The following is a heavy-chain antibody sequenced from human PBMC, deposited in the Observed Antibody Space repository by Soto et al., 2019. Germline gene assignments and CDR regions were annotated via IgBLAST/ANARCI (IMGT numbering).Heavy chain of an antibody. CDR1: GFTFSSYG. CDR2: IWYDGSNK. J-gene: IGHJ6*02. D-gene: IGHD2-15*01. V-gene: IGHV3-33*01. CDR3: ARAPKVGVYCSGGSCNPPGDYYSSGRAV. Sequence: PGGSLRLSCAASGFTFSSYGMHWVRQAPGKGLEWVAVIWYDGSNKYYADSVKGRFTISRDNSKNTLYLQMNSLRAEDTAVYYCARAPKVGVYCSGGSCNPPGDYYSSGRAVGGQGTRAPVS.